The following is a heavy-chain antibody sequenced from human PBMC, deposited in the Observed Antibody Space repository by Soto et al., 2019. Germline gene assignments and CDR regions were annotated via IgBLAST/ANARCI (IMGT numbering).Heavy chain of an antibody. J-gene: IGHJ6*02. CDR3: ARAKGCSGGSCYSPPSEYYYYYGMDV. V-gene: IGHV3-30-3*01. Sequence: PGGSLRLSCAASGFTFSSYAMHWVRQAPGKGLEWVAVISYDGSNKYYADSVKGRFTISRDNSKNTLYLQMNSLRAEDTAVYYCARAKGCSGGSCYSPPSEYYYYYGMDVWGQGTTVTVSS. D-gene: IGHD2-15*01. CDR1: GFTFSSYA. CDR2: ISYDGSNK.